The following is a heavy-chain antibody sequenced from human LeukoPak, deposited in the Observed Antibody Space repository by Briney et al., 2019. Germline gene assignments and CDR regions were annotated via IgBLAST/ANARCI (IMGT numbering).Heavy chain of an antibody. CDR3: AKGDLMTTVTPFDY. D-gene: IGHD4-17*01. Sequence: GGSLRLSCAASGFTFSSYAMSWVRHAPGKGLEWVSAISGSGGSTYYADSVKGRFTISRDNSKNTLYLQMNSLRAEDTAVYYCAKGDLMTTVTPFDYWGQGTLVTVSS. J-gene: IGHJ4*02. CDR1: GFTFSSYA. V-gene: IGHV3-23*01. CDR2: ISGSGGST.